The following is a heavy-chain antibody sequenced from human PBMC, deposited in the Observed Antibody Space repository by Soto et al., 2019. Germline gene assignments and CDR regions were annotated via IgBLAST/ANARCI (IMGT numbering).Heavy chain of an antibody. V-gene: IGHV3-21*01. D-gene: IGHD3-22*01. J-gene: IGHJ4*02. CDR3: AREADFASSGYVLDY. CDR1: GFTFSGFS. CDR2: VTSSPSSM. Sequence: AGSLRLSCAASGFTFSGFSMNWVRQAPGKGLEWVSSVTSSPSSMFYADSVKGRFTISRDDAKDSLFLQMNSQRADGTAVYYCAREADFASSGYVLDYWGLGTLVTVSS.